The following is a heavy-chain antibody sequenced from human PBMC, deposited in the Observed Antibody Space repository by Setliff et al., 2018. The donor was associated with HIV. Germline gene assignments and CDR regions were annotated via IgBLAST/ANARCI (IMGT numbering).Heavy chain of an antibody. J-gene: IGHJ3*02. D-gene: IGHD4-17*01. CDR3: ARTDYGGNWGAFDI. V-gene: IGHV5-51*01. CDR1: GYSFASYW. Sequence: PGESLKISCQASGYSFASYWIGWVRQMPGKGLEWMGIIYPGDSDTRYSPSFQRQVTISADKSISTAYLQWSSLKASDTAMYYCARTDYGGNWGAFDIWGQGTLVTVSS. CDR2: IYPGDSDT.